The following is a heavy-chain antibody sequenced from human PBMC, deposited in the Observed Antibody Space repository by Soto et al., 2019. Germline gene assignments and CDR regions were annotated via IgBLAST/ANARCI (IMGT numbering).Heavy chain of an antibody. CDR1: GGSISSSSYY. V-gene: IGHV4-39*01. D-gene: IGHD3-3*01. CDR3: ARQFRLGVVIKFDY. J-gene: IGHJ4*02. CDR2: IYYRGST. Sequence: QLQLQESGPGLVKPSETLSLTCTDSGGSISSSSYYWGWIRPPPAKGLEWIGSIYYRGSTYYNPSLKSRVTISVDTSKNQFSLKMSSVTATDTAVYYCARQFRLGVVIKFDYWGQGTLVTVSS.